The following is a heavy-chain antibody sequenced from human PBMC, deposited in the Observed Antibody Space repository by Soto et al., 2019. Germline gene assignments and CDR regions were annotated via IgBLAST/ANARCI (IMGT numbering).Heavy chain of an antibody. CDR3: ARAPIAAAGALDY. Sequence: SLRLSCAASGFTFSSYGMHWVRQAPGKGLEWVAVIWYDGSNKYYADSVKGRFTISRDNSKNTLYLQMNSLRAEDTAVYYCARAPIAAAGALDYWGQGTLVTVSS. V-gene: IGHV3-33*01. CDR1: GFTFSSYG. D-gene: IGHD6-13*01. CDR2: IWYDGSNK. J-gene: IGHJ4*02.